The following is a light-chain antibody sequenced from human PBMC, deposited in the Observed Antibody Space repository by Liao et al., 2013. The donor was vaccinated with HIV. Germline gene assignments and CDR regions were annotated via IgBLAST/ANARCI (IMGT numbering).Light chain of an antibody. Sequence: YELTQPPSVSVSPGQTASITCSGDKLGDKYACWYQQKPGQSPVLVIYYDSDRPSGIPERFSGSNSGNTATLTISRVEAGDEADYYCQVWDSSSDHPVFGGGTKLTVL. CDR2: YDS. CDR1: KLGDKY. J-gene: IGLJ3*02. CDR3: QVWDSSSDHPV. V-gene: IGLV3-1*01.